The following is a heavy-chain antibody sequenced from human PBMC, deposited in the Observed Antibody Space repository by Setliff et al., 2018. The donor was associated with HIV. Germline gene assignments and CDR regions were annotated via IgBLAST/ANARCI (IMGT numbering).Heavy chain of an antibody. V-gene: IGHV3-15*01. CDR2: IRSKIDGGTT. Sequence: ETLSLSCGASGFTFSNAWMTWVRQGPGKGLEWVGRIRSKIDGGTTDYAAPVKGRFSISRDDSKNTLYLHINSLRIEDTGVYYCSTTAGNSYGSFDYWGQGTLVTVSS. D-gene: IGHD5-18*01. J-gene: IGHJ4*02. CDR1: GFTFSNAW. CDR3: STTAGNSYGSFDY.